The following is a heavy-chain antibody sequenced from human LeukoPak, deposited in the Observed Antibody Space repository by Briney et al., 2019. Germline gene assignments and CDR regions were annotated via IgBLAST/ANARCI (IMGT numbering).Heavy chain of an antibody. CDR2: IIPILGIA. J-gene: IGHJ6*02. CDR3: ARDRGTAPYYYGMDV. Sequence: ASVKVSCKASGGTFSSYAISWVRQAPGQGLEWMGRIIPILGIANYAQKFQGRVTITADKSTSTAYMELSSLRSEDTAVYYCARDRGTAPYYYGMDVWGQGTTVTVSS. V-gene: IGHV1-69*04. D-gene: IGHD5-18*01. CDR1: GGTFSSYA.